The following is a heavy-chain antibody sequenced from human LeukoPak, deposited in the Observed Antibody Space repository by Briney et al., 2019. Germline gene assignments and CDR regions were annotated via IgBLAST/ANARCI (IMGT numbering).Heavy chain of an antibody. CDR3: ARGEQLVLGD. CDR2: ISSSSSYI. CDR1: GFTFSSYS. D-gene: IGHD6-13*01. Sequence: GGSLRLSCAASGFTFSSYSMNWVRQAPGKGLEWVASISSSSSYIYYAESVKGRFTISRDNAKNSLYLQMSSLRADDTAVYYCARGEQLVLGDWGQGTLVTVSS. J-gene: IGHJ4*02. V-gene: IGHV3-21*01.